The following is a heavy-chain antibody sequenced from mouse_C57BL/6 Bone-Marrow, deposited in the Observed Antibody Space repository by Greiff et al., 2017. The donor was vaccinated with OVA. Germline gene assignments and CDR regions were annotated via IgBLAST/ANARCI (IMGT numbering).Heavy chain of an antibody. V-gene: IGHV1-81*01. CDR1: GYTFTSYG. D-gene: IGHD3-2*02. J-gene: IGHJ2*01. CDR2: IYPRSGNT. CDR3: ASGSSGSSYYFDY. Sequence: QVHVKQSGAELARPGASVKLSCKASGYTFTSYGISWVKQRTGQGLEWIGEIYPRSGNTYYNEKFKGKATLTADKSSSTAYMELRSLTSEDSAVYFCASGSSGSSYYFDYWGQGTTLTVSS.